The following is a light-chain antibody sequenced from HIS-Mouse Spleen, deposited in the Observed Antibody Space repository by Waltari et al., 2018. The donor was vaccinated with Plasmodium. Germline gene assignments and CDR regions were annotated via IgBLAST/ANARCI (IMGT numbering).Light chain of an antibody. CDR1: QSISSY. V-gene: IGKV1-39*01. J-gene: IGKJ1*01. CDR2: AAS. CDR3: QQSYSTWT. Sequence: DIQMTQSPSSLSASVGDRVTITCRASQSISSYLNWYQQKPGKAPNLLIYAASSLQSGVPPRFSGSGSGTDFTLTISSLQPEDFATYYCQQSYSTWTFGQGTKVEIK.